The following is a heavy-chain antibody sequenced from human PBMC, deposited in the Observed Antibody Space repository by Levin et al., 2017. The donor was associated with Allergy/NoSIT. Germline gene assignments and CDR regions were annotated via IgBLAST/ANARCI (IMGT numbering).Heavy chain of an antibody. Sequence: SQTLSLTCSVSGDSIRRGFYYWSWIRQPAGEGLEWIGRIYVTGSTTYSPSLKSRVTISLDRSKDQVSLKINSVTAADTAVYYCARDLEGFSGCKPYCYMDVWGKGTTVTVSS. D-gene: IGHD5-12*01. CDR3: ARDLEGFSGCKPYCYMDV. V-gene: IGHV4-61*02. J-gene: IGHJ6*03. CDR1: GDSIRRGFYY. CDR2: IYVTGST.